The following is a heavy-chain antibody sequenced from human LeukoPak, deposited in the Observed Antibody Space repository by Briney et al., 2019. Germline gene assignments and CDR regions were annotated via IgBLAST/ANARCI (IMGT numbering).Heavy chain of an antibody. Sequence: PSETLSLTCAVYGGSLSSYFCSWLRQPPGKGLEWIGEINPGGGTNYNPSLKSRVTISVDTSKNQFSLKLSSVTAADTAVYYCARGLEYDFWSGNYSDGFDVWDQGTMVTVSS. V-gene: IGHV4-34*01. CDR2: INPGGGT. D-gene: IGHD3/OR15-3a*01. J-gene: IGHJ3*01. CDR1: GGSLSSYF. CDR3: ARGLEYDFWSGNYSDGFDV.